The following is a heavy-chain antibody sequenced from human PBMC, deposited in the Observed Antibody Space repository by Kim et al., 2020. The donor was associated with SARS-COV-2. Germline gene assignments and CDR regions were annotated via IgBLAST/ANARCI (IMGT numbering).Heavy chain of an antibody. D-gene: IGHD4-4*01. V-gene: IGHV4-59*08. Sequence: SETLSLTCTGSGGSLSRYYWRWIRQPPGKGLACIAPLHYSRSTNNNPSLKSRATIPLDTSTNQFPLQLRSASPADPAVYYCARQQYSNAYAGMVVWGQAT. CDR2: LHYSRST. J-gene: IGHJ6*02. CDR1: GGSLSRYY. CDR3: ARQQYSNAYAGMVV.